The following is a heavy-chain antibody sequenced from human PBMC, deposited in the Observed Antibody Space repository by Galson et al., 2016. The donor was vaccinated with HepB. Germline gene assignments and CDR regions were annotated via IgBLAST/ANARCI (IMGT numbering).Heavy chain of an antibody. Sequence: CAISGDSVSSNSAAWNWIRQSPSRGLEWLGRTFYRSKWHNEYAVSVQSRISIKSDTSKNQFSLQLNSVSPEDTAVYYCARDPGWQYRDSGSYLGWFEPWGQGTLVTDSS. CDR1: GDSVSSNSAA. J-gene: IGHJ5*02. CDR3: ARDPGWQYRDSGSYLGWFEP. D-gene: IGHD1-26*01. V-gene: IGHV6-1*01. CDR2: TFYRSKWHN.